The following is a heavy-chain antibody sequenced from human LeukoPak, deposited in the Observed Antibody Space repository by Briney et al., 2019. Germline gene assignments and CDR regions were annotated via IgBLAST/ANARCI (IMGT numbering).Heavy chain of an antibody. Sequence: GGSLRLSCAASGFTLSSYWMNWVRQAPGKGLEWVANIKQDGSEKYYVDSVKGRFTISRDNAKNSLYLQMNSLRAEDTAVYYCARDQTKWEPLRRRDYYYMDVWGKGTTVTVSS. CDR3: ARDQTKWEPLRRRDYYYMDV. J-gene: IGHJ6*03. D-gene: IGHD1-26*01. V-gene: IGHV3-7*01. CDR1: GFTLSSYW. CDR2: IKQDGSEK.